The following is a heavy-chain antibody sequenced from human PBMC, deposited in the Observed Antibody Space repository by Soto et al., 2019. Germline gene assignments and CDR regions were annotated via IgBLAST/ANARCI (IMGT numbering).Heavy chain of an antibody. D-gene: IGHD3-3*01. J-gene: IGHJ4*02. CDR2: FGSSGST. Sequence: GSLRRSCAASGFTFDTYALNWVRQAPGKGLEWVSAFGSSGSTYYADSVKGRFTIYRDTPKKTLYLQMNSLRVEDTAKYYCAKGVLALEWYTLARVDDRGQGAPGTRSS. CDR1: GFTFDTYA. CDR3: AKGVLALEWYTLARVDD. V-gene: IGHV3-23*01.